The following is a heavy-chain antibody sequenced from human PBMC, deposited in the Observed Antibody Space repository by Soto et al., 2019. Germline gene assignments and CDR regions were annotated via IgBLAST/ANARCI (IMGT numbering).Heavy chain of an antibody. CDR3: ARYGDYTPYNWFDP. CDR1: GGSISSGGYY. Sequence: QVQLQESGPGLVKPSQTLSLTCTVSGGSISSGGYYWSWIRQHPGKGLEWIGYIYYSGSTYYNPSLKSRVTISVDTSKNQFSLKLRSVTAADTAVYYCARYGDYTPYNWFDPWCQGTLVTVSS. D-gene: IGHD4-17*01. CDR2: IYYSGST. V-gene: IGHV4-31*03. J-gene: IGHJ5*02.